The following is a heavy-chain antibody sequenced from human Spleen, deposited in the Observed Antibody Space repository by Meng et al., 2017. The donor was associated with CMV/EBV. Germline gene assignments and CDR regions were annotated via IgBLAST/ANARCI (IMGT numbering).Heavy chain of an antibody. J-gene: IGHJ6*02. D-gene: IGHD2-2*01. V-gene: IGHV3-23*01. CDR1: GFTVSSNY. CDR3: AKELSPLLSVYIVVVPVRPHYGMDV. Sequence: GGSLRLSCAASGFTVSSNYMSWVRQAPGKGLEWVSAISGSGGSTYYADSVKGRFTISRDNSKNTLYLQMNSLRAEDTAVYYCAKELSPLLSVYIVVVPVRPHYGMDVWGQGTTVTVSS. CDR2: ISGSGGST.